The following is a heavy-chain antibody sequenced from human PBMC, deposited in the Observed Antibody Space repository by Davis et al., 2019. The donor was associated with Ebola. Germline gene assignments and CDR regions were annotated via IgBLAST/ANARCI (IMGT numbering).Heavy chain of an antibody. CDR1: VITFSSYG. V-gene: IGHV3-23*01. Sequence: PGGSLRLSCTDSVITFSSYGMIWVRQAPGKGLEWVPAISGKGGSTYCADSVKGRFTISRENSKKTLYLQMNSLRAEDTVVYYCARGQLELRYYYYYYDMDVWGKGTTVTVSS. CDR3: ARGQLELRYYYYYYDMDV. CDR2: ISGKGGST. J-gene: IGHJ6*04. D-gene: IGHD1-7*01.